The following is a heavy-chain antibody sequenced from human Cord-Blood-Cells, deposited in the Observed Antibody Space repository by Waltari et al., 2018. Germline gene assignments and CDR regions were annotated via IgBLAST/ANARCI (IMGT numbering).Heavy chain of an antibody. CDR1: GFTLRSYA. V-gene: IGHV3-30-3*01. J-gene: IGHJ4*02. D-gene: IGHD3-10*01. CDR3: ARGTRSGLDY. Sequence: QVQLVESGGGVVQPGRSLRLSCAASGFTLRSYAMTWVRQAPGKGLEWVAVISYDGSNKYYADSVKGRFTISRDNSKNTLYLQMNSLRAEDTAVYYCARGTRSGLDYWGQGTLVTVSS. CDR2: ISYDGSNK.